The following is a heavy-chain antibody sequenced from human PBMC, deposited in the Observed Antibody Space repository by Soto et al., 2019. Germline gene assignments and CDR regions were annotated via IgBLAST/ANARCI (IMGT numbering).Heavy chain of an antibody. CDR2: ISSSGSTI. D-gene: IGHD2-21*01. CDR3: AREGLYSNAFDI. CDR1: GFTFISYE. J-gene: IGHJ3*02. V-gene: IGHV3-48*03. Sequence: PGWSLRLSCAASGFTFISYEMNWVRQAPGKGLEWVSYISSSGSTIYYADSVKGRFTISRDNAKNSLYLQMNSLRAEDTAVYYCAREGLYSNAFDIWGQGTMVTVSS.